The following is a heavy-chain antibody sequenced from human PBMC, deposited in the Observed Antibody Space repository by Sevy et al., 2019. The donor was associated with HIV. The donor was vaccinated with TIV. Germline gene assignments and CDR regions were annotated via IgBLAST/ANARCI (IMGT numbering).Heavy chain of an antibody. V-gene: IGHV3-23*01. Sequence: LTCAASGFTFSSYAMSWVRQARGKGLACVSAISGSAGSTYYADSVKGRFTISRDNSKNTLYLQMNSLRAEDTAVYYCAKEGTDDGGNSRGGSDAFDIWGQGTMVLVSS. D-gene: IGHD2-21*02. CDR1: GFTFSSYA. J-gene: IGHJ3*02. CDR3: AKEGTDDGGNSRGGSDAFDI. CDR2: ISGSAGST.